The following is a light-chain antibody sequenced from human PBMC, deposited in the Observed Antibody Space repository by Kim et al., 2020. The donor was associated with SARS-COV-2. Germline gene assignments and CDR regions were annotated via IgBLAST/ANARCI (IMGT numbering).Light chain of an antibody. Sequence: NFMLTQPHSVSESPGKTVTISCTRSSGSITSNFVQWYQQRPGSSPTAVIYEDYQRPSGVPDRFSGSIDSSSNSASLTISGLKTEDEADYYCQSYYSSIWVVGGGTQLTVL. CDR2: EDY. CDR1: SGSITSNF. CDR3: QSYYSSIWV. V-gene: IGLV6-57*01. J-gene: IGLJ3*02.